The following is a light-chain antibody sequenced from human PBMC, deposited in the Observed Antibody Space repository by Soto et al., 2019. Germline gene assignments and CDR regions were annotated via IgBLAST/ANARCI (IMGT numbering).Light chain of an antibody. Sequence: QSVLTQPPSVSGAPGQGVIISCTGSSSNIGAGYDVHWYQQLPRTAPKLLIYSSVNRPSGVPDRFSASKSGTSASLAITGLQPEDEADYYCQSYDSRLNGYVLGTGTKVTVL. CDR2: SSV. CDR3: QSYDSRLNGYV. V-gene: IGLV1-40*01. CDR1: SSNIGAGYD. J-gene: IGLJ1*01.